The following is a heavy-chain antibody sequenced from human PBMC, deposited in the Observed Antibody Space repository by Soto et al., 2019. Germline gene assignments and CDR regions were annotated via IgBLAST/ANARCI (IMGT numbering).Heavy chain of an antibody. Sequence: SETLSLTCAVYGGSFSGYYWSWIRQPPGKGLEWIGEINHSGSTNYNPSLKSRVTISVDTSKNQFSLKLSSVTAADTAVYYCARGLIPRYNWRGIDYWGQGTLVTVSS. V-gene: IGHV4-34*01. CDR2: INHSGST. D-gene: IGHD1-1*01. CDR3: ARGLIPRYNWRGIDY. CDR1: GGSFSGYY. J-gene: IGHJ4*02.